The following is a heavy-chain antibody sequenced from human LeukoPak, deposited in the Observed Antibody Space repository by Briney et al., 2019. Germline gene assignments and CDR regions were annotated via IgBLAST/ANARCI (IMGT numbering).Heavy chain of an antibody. V-gene: IGHV1-2*06. Sequence: ASVKVSCKASGYTFTGYHMHWVRQAPGQGLEWMGRINPNSGGTNYAQKFQGRVTMTRDTSISTAYMELSRLRSDDTAVYYCARFRIGAYYFDYWGQGTLVTVSS. CDR2: INPNSGGT. D-gene: IGHD3-10*01. J-gene: IGHJ4*02. CDR3: ARFRIGAYYFDY. CDR1: GYTFTGYH.